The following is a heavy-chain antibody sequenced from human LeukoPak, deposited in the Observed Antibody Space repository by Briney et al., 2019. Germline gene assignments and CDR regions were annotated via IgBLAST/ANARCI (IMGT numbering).Heavy chain of an antibody. D-gene: IGHD3-3*01. J-gene: IGHJ4*02. CDR2: ISGSGGST. CDR1: GFTFSSYA. Sequence: GGSLRLSCAASGFTFSSYAMSWVRQAPGKGLEWVSAISGSGGSTYYADSVKGRFTISRANSKNTLYLQMNSLRAEDTAVYYCAINMNRIFGVVITLSYWGQGTLVTVSS. CDR3: AINMNRIFGVVITLSY. V-gene: IGHV3-23*01.